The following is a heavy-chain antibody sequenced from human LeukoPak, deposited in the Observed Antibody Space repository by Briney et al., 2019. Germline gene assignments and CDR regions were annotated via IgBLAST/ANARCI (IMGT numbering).Heavy chain of an antibody. V-gene: IGHV3-23*01. D-gene: IGHD2-2*02. CDR2: ISGSGGST. CDR3: AKGSPTDDIVVVPAAINY. J-gene: IGHJ4*02. CDR1: GFTFSSYA. Sequence: GGSLRLSCAASGFTFSSYAMSWVRQAPGKGLEWVSAISGSGGSTYYADSVKGRFAISRDNSKNTLYLQMNSLRAEDTAVYYCAKGSPTDDIVVVPAAINYWGQGTLVTVSS.